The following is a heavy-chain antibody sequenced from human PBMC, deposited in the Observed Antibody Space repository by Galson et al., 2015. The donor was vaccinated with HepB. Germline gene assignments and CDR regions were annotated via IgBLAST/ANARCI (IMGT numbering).Heavy chain of an antibody. CDR2: ISYDGSNK. J-gene: IGHJ6*02. Sequence: SLRLSCAASGFTFSNYTIHWVRQAPGKGLEWVAVISYDGSNKYYADSVKGRFTISRDNAKNSLYLQMNSLRAEDTAVYYCARDKYGDYGAGYYYGMDVWGQGTTVTVSS. D-gene: IGHD4-17*01. V-gene: IGHV3-30-3*01. CDR3: ARDKYGDYGAGYYYGMDV. CDR1: GFTFSNYT.